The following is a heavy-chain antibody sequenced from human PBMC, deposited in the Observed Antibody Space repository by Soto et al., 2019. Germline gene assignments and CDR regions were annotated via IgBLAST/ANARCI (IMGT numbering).Heavy chain of an antibody. CDR1: GFTFSSYG. CDR2: IWYDGSNK. Sequence: QVQLVESGGGVVQPGRSLRLSCAASGFTFSSYGMHWVRQAPGKGLEWVAVIWYDGSNKYYADSVKGRFTISRDNSKNTLYLQMNSLRAEDTAVYYCARARYSSSSYYFDYWGQGTLVTVSS. CDR3: ARARYSSSSYYFDY. V-gene: IGHV3-33*01. J-gene: IGHJ4*02. D-gene: IGHD6-6*01.